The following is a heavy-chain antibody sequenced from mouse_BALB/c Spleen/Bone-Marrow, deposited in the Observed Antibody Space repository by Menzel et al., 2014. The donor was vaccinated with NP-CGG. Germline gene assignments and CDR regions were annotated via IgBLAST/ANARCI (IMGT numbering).Heavy chain of an antibody. Sequence: DLVKPGASVKLSSKASGYTFTSYWINWIKQRPGQGLEWIGRIAPGSGSTYYNEMFKGKATLTVDTSSSTAYIQLSSLSSEDSAVYFCARREVRREGYYFDYWGQGTTLTVSS. V-gene: IGHV1S41*01. J-gene: IGHJ2*01. D-gene: IGHD2-14*01. CDR2: IAPGSGST. CDR3: ARREVRREGYYFDY. CDR1: GYTFTSYW.